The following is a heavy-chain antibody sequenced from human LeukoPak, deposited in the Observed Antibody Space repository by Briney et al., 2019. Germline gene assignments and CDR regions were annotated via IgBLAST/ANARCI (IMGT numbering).Heavy chain of an antibody. J-gene: IGHJ4*02. D-gene: IGHD3-10*01. CDR1: GGSISTYY. CDR2: IYYSGST. V-gene: IGHV4-59*01. Sequence: SETLSLTCTVSGGSISTYYWSWIRQPPGKGLEWIGYIYYSGSTNYNPSLKSRVTISVDTSKNQFTLKLSSVTAADTAVYYCARSGTTYYYGSGLFFWGQGTLVTVSS. CDR3: ARSGTTYYYGSGLFF.